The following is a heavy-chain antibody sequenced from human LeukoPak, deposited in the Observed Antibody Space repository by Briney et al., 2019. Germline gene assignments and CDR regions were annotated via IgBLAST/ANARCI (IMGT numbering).Heavy chain of an antibody. D-gene: IGHD3-16*01. Sequence: SETLSLTCTVSGGSISSYYWSWIRQPPGKGLEWIGYIYHSGSTNYNPSLKSRVTISVDTSKNQFSLKLSSVTAADTAVYYCAGEFGYFDYWGQGTLVTVSS. CDR2: IYHSGST. CDR3: AGEFGYFDY. V-gene: IGHV4-59*08. J-gene: IGHJ4*02. CDR1: GGSISSYY.